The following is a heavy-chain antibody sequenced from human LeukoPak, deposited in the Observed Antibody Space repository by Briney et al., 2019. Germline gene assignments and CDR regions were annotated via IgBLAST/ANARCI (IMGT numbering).Heavy chain of an antibody. Sequence: QTEGSLRLSCAGSGFTFSDFWMTWVRQTPGKGLEWVANIKEDGTEKNLVGSVKGRFTISRDNTKNLLFLEMNNLRGDDTAIYYCVRESRPGGAMGLYHNLDYWGQGTLVAVSS. D-gene: IGHD1-1*01. CDR3: VRESRPGGAMGLYHNLDY. CDR1: GFTFSDFW. CDR2: IKEDGTEK. J-gene: IGHJ4*02. V-gene: IGHV3-7*01.